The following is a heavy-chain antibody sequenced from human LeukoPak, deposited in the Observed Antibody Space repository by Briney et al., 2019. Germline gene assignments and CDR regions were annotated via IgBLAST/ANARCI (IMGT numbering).Heavy chain of an antibody. J-gene: IGHJ4*02. CDR3: ARDWYEGNIFDY. CDR2: IKQDGSEK. D-gene: IGHD1/OR15-1a*01. Sequence: PGGSLRLSCAASGFTFSIYWMSWVRQAPGKGLEGVANIKQDGSEKYYVDSVKGRFTISRDNAKNSLYPQMNSLRAEDTAVYYCARDWYEGNIFDYWGQGTLVTVSS. V-gene: IGHV3-7*01. CDR1: GFTFSIYW.